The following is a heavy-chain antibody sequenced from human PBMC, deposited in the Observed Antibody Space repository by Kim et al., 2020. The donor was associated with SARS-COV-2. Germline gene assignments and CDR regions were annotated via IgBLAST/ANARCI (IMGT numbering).Heavy chain of an antibody. D-gene: IGHD1-26*01. V-gene: IGHV3-23*01. CDR2: ISGSDSST. J-gene: IGHJ4*02. CDR3: AKGSGSIALYFDY. CDR1: GFTFSTYA. Sequence: GGSLRLSCVVSGFTFSTYAMSWVRQAPGKGLEWVTSISGSDSSTYYADSVKGRFTISRDTSENTLYLQMNSLRVEDTAIYYCAKGSGSIALYFDYWGQGTLVTVSS.